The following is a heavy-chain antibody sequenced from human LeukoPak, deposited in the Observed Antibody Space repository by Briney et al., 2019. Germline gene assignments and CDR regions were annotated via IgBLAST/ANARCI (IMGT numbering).Heavy chain of an antibody. CDR2: TEGGTT. CDR1: GFTFSSAS. CDR3: TTYGGVN. Sequence: GGSLTLSCAASGFTFSSASVSWVRQAPGKGLEWVGRTEGGTTDYAAAVKGRFIISRDDSNNRLYLQMNSLKTEDTAVYYCTTYGGVNWGQGILVTVSA. D-gene: IGHD3-16*01. J-gene: IGHJ4*02. V-gene: IGHV3-15*01.